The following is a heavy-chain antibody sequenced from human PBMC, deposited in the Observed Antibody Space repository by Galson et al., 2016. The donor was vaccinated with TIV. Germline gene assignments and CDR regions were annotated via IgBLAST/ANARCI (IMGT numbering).Heavy chain of an antibody. CDR1: GYTFSKYG. J-gene: IGHJ6*02. D-gene: IGHD3-22*01. Sequence: SVQVSCKASGYTFSKYGISWVRRAPGKGLEWMGWISGHSGNTDYARKFQGRLVMTTDTSTGTASMEVRCLTSDDTAVYYCARDRGSMTMIVVVDYYYGMDVWGQGTTVTVSS. CDR3: ARDRGSMTMIVVVDYYYGMDV. V-gene: IGHV1-18*04. CDR2: ISGHSGNT.